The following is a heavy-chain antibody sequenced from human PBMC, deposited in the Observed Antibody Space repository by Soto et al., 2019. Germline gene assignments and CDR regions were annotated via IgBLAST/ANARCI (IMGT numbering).Heavy chain of an antibody. CDR1: GYTFTGYF. CDR3: ARSSGHYGSGTYYDY. CDR2: INPGGGST. D-gene: IGHD3-10*01. V-gene: IGHV1-46*01. J-gene: IGHJ4*02. Sequence: QVQLVQSGAEVKKPGASVKVSCRASGYTFTGYFVHWVRQAPGQGLEWVGIINPGGGSTSFAQKFQGRVTMTRDTSTNTVYMELSSLTSEDTAVYYCARSSGHYGSGTYYDYWGQGALVTVSS.